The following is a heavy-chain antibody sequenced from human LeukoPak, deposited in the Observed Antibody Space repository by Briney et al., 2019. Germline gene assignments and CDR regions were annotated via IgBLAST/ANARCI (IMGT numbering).Heavy chain of an antibody. CDR1: GYTFTSYA. D-gene: IGHD2-15*01. J-gene: IGHJ4*02. V-gene: IGHV1-3*01. Sequence: ASVKVSCKASGYTFTSYAMHWVRQAPGQRLEWMGWINAGNGNTKYSQKFQGRVTITRDTSASTAYMELSSLRSEDTAVYYCARGAEAGYCGGGSCIPNDYWGQGTLVTVSS. CDR3: ARGAEAGYCGGGSCIPNDY. CDR2: INAGNGNT.